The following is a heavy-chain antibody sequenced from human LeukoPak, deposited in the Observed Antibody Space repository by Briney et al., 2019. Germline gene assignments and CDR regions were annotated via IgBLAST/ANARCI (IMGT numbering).Heavy chain of an antibody. V-gene: IGHV3-7*01. CDR3: ASDRFSSGDF. CDR1: GFSFSNYW. D-gene: IGHD6-19*01. Sequence: GGSLRLSCVASGFSFSNYWMSWVRQAPGKGLEWVANIKQGGSQKNYVDSVKGRFTISRDNAKNSLYPQMNSLRAEDTAVYYCASDRFSSGDFWGQGTLVAVSS. J-gene: IGHJ4*02. CDR2: IKQGGSQK.